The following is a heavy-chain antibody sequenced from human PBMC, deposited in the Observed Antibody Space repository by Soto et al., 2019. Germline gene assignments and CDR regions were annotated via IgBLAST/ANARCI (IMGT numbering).Heavy chain of an antibody. Sequence: EVQLVQSGAEVKKPGESLKISCKGSGYSFTSYWIGWARQMSGKGLEWMGIIYPGDSDTRYSPSFQGQVTISVDKSISTAYLQGSSLKAADTAMYYCARAMVRGKNYYGMDVWGQGTTVTVSS. D-gene: IGHD3-10*01. V-gene: IGHV5-51*03. CDR3: ARAMVRGKNYYGMDV. CDR1: GYSFTSYW. CDR2: IYPGDSDT. J-gene: IGHJ6*02.